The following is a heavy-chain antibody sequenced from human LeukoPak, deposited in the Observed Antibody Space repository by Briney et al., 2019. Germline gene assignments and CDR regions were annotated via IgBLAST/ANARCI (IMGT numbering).Heavy chain of an antibody. V-gene: IGHV3-30*03. Sequence: PGRSLRLSCAASGFTFSSNGMHWVRQAPGKGLEWVAVISYDGSHKYSADSVKGRFTISRDNSKHTLYLQMNSLRTEDTAVYFCSASRPHYGDYYGLDVWGHGTTVTVSS. J-gene: IGHJ6*02. CDR1: GFTFSSNG. D-gene: IGHD4/OR15-4a*01. CDR3: SASRPHYGDYYGLDV. CDR2: ISYDGSHK.